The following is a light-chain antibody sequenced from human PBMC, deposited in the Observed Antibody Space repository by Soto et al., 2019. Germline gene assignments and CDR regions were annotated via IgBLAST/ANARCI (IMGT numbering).Light chain of an antibody. CDR3: TSYTRRSAPNYV. Sequence: QSALTQPASVSGSPGQSITISCTGTSSDVGGYNSVSWYQHHPGKAPKLMIYDVTNRPSGISNRFSGSKSGNTASLTISGLQAEDEADYYCTSYTRRSAPNYVFGTGTKLTVL. CDR2: DVT. CDR1: SSDVGGYNS. V-gene: IGLV2-14*03. J-gene: IGLJ1*01.